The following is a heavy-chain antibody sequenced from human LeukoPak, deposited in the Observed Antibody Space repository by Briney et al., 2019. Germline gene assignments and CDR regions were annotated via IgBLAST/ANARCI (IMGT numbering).Heavy chain of an antibody. Sequence: SVKVSCKASGYTFTSYYMHWVRQAPGQGLEWMGRIIPILGIANYAQKFQGRVTITADKSTSTAYMELSSLRSEDTAVYYCSIAAADYWGQGTLVTVSS. J-gene: IGHJ4*02. CDR3: SIAAADY. V-gene: IGHV1-69*02. CDR1: GYTFTSYY. CDR2: IIPILGIA. D-gene: IGHD6-13*01.